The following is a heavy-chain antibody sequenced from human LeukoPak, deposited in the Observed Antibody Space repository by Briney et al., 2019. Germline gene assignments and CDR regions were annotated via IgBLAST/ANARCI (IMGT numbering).Heavy chain of an antibody. CDR1: GGSFSGYY. J-gene: IGHJ4*02. Sequence: SESLSLTCAVYGGSFSGYYWSWIRQPPGRGLEWIGEINHSGSTNSNPSLKSRGTTPVDTSKNQFSLKLSSVTAADTAVYYCARGPYYGSGSYTYWGQGTLVTVSS. D-gene: IGHD3-10*01. CDR2: INHSGST. CDR3: ARGPYYGSGSYTY. V-gene: IGHV4-34*01.